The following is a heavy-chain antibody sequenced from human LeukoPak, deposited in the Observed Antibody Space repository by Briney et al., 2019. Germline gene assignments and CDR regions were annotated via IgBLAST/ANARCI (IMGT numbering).Heavy chain of an antibody. CDR1: GGSISSYY. V-gene: IGHV4-4*09. CDR3: ARLNGITGTYFDY. J-gene: IGHJ4*02. Sequence: SETLSLTCTVSGGSISSYYWSWIRQPPGKGLEWIGYIYTSGSTNYNPSLKSRVTISVDTSKNQFSLKLSSVTAADTAVYYCARLNGITGTYFDYWGQGTLVTDSS. D-gene: IGHD1-7*01. CDR2: IYTSGST.